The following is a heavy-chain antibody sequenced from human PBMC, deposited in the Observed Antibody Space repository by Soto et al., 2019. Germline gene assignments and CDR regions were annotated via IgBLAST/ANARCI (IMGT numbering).Heavy chain of an antibody. CDR3: ARRITAAGSHDAFDI. D-gene: IGHD6-13*01. V-gene: IGHV1-8*01. J-gene: IGHJ3*02. Sequence: QVKLVQSGAEVKKPGASVKVSCKASGYTFTTYDINWVRQATGQGLEWMGWMNPNSGSAGYAQKFQGRVTMTRNSSMSTAFMELSSLRFEDTAVYYCARRITAAGSHDAFDIWGQGTMVTVSS. CDR2: MNPNSGSA. CDR1: GYTFTTYD.